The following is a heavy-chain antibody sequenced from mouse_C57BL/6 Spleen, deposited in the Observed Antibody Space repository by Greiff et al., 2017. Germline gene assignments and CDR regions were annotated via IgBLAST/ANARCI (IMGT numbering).Heavy chain of an antibody. Sequence: QVQLQQPGAELVKPGASVKLSCKASGYTFTSYWMHWVKQRPGQGLEWIGMIHPNSGSTYYNEKFKSKATLTIDKASSTAYMQLSSLTSEDSAIYYCASAETGPSFYAMDYWGQGTSVTVSS. CDR3: ASAETGPSFYAMDY. J-gene: IGHJ4*01. CDR1: GYTFTSYW. V-gene: IGHV1-64*01. D-gene: IGHD4-1*01. CDR2: IHPNSGST.